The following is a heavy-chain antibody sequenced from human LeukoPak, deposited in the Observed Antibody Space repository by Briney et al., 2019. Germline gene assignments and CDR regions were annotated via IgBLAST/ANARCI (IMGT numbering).Heavy chain of an antibody. J-gene: IGHJ5*02. D-gene: IGHD3-3*01. CDR1: GGTFTSYA. CDR2: IIPIFGTA. CDR3: ARDRAIMVFGVVKLQCDP. Sequence: ASVKVSCKASGGTFTSYAISWVRQAPGQGLEWMGGIIPIFGTANYAQKFQGRVTITADESTSTAYMELSSLRSEDTAVYYCARDRAIMVFGVVKLQCDPWGQGTLVSVSS. V-gene: IGHV1-69*13.